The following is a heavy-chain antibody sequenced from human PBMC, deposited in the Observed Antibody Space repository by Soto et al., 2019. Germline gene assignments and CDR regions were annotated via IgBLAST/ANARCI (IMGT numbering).Heavy chain of an antibody. CDR3: ARIGYCSGGSCYLGSNWFDP. V-gene: IGHV1-8*01. CDR1: GYTFTSYD. J-gene: IGHJ5*02. CDR2: MNPNSGNT. D-gene: IGHD2-15*01. Sequence: ASVKVSCKASGYTFTSYDINWVRQATGQGLEWMGWMNPNSGNTGYAQKCQGRVTMTRNTSISTAYMELSSLRSEDTAVYYCARIGYCSGGSCYLGSNWFDPWGQGTLVTVSS.